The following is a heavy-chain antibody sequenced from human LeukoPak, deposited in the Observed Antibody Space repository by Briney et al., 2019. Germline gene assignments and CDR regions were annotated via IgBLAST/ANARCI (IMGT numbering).Heavy chain of an antibody. CDR1: GFTFADYA. Sequence: PGRSLRLSCAASGFTFADYAMHWVRQAPGKGLEWFSLMSGDGDSTYYADSVKGRFTISSDNSKNSLYLQMNSLRTEDTAFYYCAKGDGYCSTPSCLAGDYWGQGTLVTVSS. V-gene: IGHV3-43*02. CDR2: MSGDGDST. J-gene: IGHJ4*02. D-gene: IGHD2-2*01. CDR3: AKGDGYCSTPSCLAGDY.